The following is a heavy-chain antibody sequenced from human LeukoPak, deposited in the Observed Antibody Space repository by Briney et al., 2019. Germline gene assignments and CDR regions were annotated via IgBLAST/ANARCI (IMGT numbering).Heavy chain of an antibody. J-gene: IGHJ4*02. V-gene: IGHV3-30*01. CDR2: ISYDGSNK. CDR1: GFTFSSYA. D-gene: IGHD6-19*01. Sequence: GRSLRLSCAASGFTFSSYAMHWVRQPPGKGLEGVAVISYDGSNKYYADFVKGRFTISRDNSKNTLYLQMNRLRDEDTAVYYCARDSSGWYFGDFDYWGQGTLVSVCS. CDR3: ARDSSGWYFGDFDY.